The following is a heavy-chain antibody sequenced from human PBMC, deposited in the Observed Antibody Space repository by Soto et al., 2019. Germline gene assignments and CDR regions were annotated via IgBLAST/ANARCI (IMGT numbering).Heavy chain of an antibody. CDR1: GFTVSSKY. D-gene: IGHD6-19*01. V-gene: IGHV3-23*01. CDR3: AKGESLKAVAGHN. J-gene: IGHJ4*02. CDR2: ICDSIDST. Sequence: PGGSLRLSCAVSGFTVSSKYMSWVRQAPGKGLEWVSSICDSIDSTYYTDSVKGRFTISRDNSKNTLYLQLNSLRAEDTAVYFCAKGESLKAVAGHNWGQGTPVTVSS.